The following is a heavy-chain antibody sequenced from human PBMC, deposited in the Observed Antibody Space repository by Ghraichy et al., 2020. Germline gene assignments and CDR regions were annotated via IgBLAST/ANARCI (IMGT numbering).Heavy chain of an antibody. V-gene: IGHV4-38-2*02. CDR3: AREGSGNSFDF. J-gene: IGHJ4*02. D-gene: IGHD6-19*01. CDR2: IYHSGST. Sequence: WIANIYHSGSTYYNLSLKSRVTISVDTSKNQFSLKLSSVTAADTAVYYCAREGSGNSFDFWGQGTLVTVS.